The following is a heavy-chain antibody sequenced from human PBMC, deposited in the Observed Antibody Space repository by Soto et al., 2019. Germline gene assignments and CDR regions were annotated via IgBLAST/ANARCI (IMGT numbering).Heavy chain of an antibody. D-gene: IGHD5-12*01. CDR1: GASISYGGFS. V-gene: IGHV4-30-2*06. CDR2: ISHLEST. J-gene: IGHJ4*02. Sequence: SETLSLTCTVSGASISYGGFSWSWIRQSPGKGLEWIGYISHLESTYFHPSFKGRLTMSIDRTRNQFSLKLSSVTAADMAVYYCARGGGYDSFDYWGQGVLVTVSS. CDR3: ARGGGYDSFDY.